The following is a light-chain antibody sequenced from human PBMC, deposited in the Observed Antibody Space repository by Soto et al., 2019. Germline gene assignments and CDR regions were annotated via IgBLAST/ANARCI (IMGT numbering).Light chain of an antibody. Sequence: DIQMTQSPSSLSAYVGDRVTITCRASQSISSYLNWYQQKPGQAPNLLIYAATSMQSGVPSRFSGSGSGTDFTLTISSLQPEDFATYYCQQSYSTPYTFDPGTKLEIK. CDR1: QSISSY. J-gene: IGKJ2*01. CDR3: QQSYSTPYT. V-gene: IGKV1-39*01. CDR2: AAT.